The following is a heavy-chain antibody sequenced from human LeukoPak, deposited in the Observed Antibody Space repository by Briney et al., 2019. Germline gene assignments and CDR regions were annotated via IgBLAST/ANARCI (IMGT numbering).Heavy chain of an antibody. CDR3: IGSGGWPGY. J-gene: IGHJ4*02. Sequence: GGSLRLSCAASGFTFSSYWMHWVRQAPGKGRVWVSRIASDGSTVYADSVKGRFTISRDNAKDKVYLQMNSLRVEDTAVYYCIGSGGWPGYWGQGTLVTVSS. D-gene: IGHD1-26*01. V-gene: IGHV3-74*01. CDR1: GFTFSSYW. CDR2: IASDGST.